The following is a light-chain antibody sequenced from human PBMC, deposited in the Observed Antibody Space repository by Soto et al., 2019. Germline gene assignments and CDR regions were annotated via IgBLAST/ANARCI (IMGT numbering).Light chain of an antibody. J-gene: IGKJ1*01. CDR2: STS. V-gene: IGKV1-17*01. CDR3: LQRYTYPRT. CDR1: QCIGTD. Sequence: IQMTQFRPSLSASVRDRVTITCRASQCIGTDLGWYRQKPGRAPERLIYSTSSLQSGVPSRFSGSGSGTEFSLTITSLQPEDFATYYCLQRYTYPRTFGQGTKVDIK.